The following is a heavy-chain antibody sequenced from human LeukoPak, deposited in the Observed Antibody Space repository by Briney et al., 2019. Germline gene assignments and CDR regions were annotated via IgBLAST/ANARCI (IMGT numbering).Heavy chain of an antibody. Sequence: PSETLSLTCTVSGGSISGTYYYWGWIRQPPGKELEWIASIDSRGSTHYSPSLKSRVTISIDRSDQFSLKLTSVTAADTAVYFCTRDTNIARFFVWGQGTLVSVSS. CDR3: TRDTNIARFFV. D-gene: IGHD2-2*01. J-gene: IGHJ4*02. V-gene: IGHV4-39*07. CDR1: GGSISGTYYY. CDR2: IDSRGST.